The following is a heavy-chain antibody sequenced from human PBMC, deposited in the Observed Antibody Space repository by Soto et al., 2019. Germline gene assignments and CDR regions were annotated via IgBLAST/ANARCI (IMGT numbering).Heavy chain of an antibody. V-gene: IGHV1-69*13. CDR2: IIPIFGTA. J-gene: IGHJ3*02. CDR1: GGTFSSYA. CDR3: ARDKDYYDSSGYYRDAFDI. D-gene: IGHD3-22*01. Sequence: SVKVSCKASGGTFSSYAISWVRQAPGQGLEWMGGIIPIFGTANYAQKFQGRVTITADESTSTAYMELSSLRSEDTAVYYCARDKDYYDSSGYYRDAFDIWGQGTMVTVSS.